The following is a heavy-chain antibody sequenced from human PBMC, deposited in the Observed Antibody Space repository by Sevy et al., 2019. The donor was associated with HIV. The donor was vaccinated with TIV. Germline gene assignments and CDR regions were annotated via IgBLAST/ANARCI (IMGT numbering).Heavy chain of an antibody. CDR2: ISWNSGSI. J-gene: IGHJ6*02. D-gene: IGHD6-13*01. CDR3: AKDQGKQLANYYYYGMDV. V-gene: IGHV3-9*01. Sequence: GGSLRLSCAASGFTFDDYAMHWVRQAPGKGLEWVSGISWNSGSIGYADSVKGPFTISRDNAKDSLYLQMNSLRAEDTALYYCAKDQGKQLANYYYYGMDVWGQGTTVTVSS. CDR1: GFTFDDYA.